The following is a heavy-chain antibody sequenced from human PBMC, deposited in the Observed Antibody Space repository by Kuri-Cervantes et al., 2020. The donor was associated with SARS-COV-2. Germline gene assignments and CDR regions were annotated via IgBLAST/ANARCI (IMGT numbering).Heavy chain of an antibody. D-gene: IGHD6-19*01. J-gene: IGHJ4*02. V-gene: IGHV3-30*14. CDR1: GFIFSDYA. CDR2: ISYDGRNT. CDR3: ARDPWRPDISGWKIPFDY. Sequence: GGSLRLTCEASGFIFSDYAIDWVRQAPGKGLEWVAVISYDGRNTKFADSVKGRFTISRDNSKNVVYLQLNRLRIEDTAEYFCARDPWRPDISGWKIPFDYWGQGTLVTVSS.